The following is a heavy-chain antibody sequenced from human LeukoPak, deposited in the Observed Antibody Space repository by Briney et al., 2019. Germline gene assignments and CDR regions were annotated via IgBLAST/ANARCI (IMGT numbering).Heavy chain of an antibody. D-gene: IGHD3-10*01. CDR3: ARASPYGSGRKNWFDP. J-gene: IGHJ5*02. V-gene: IGHV1-18*01. Sequence: ASVKVSCKASGYTFTSYGISWVRQAPGQGLEWMGWISAYNGNTNYAQKLQGRVTMTTDTSTSTAYMELRSLRSDDTAVYYCARASPYGSGRKNWFDPWGQGTLVTVSS. CDR2: ISAYNGNT. CDR1: GYTFTSYG.